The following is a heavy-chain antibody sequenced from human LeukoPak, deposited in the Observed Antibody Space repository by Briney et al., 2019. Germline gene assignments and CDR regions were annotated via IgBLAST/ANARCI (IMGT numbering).Heavy chain of an antibody. CDR3: ARTAYCSGGSCPDY. Sequence: ASVKVSCKASGYTFTGYYMHWVRQAPGQGLEWMGWINPNSGGTNYAQKFQGRVTMTRDTSISTAYMELSRLRSDDTAVYYCARTAYCSGGSCPDYWGQGTLVTVSS. V-gene: IGHV1-2*02. CDR2: INPNSGGT. CDR1: GYTFTGYY. D-gene: IGHD2-15*01. J-gene: IGHJ4*02.